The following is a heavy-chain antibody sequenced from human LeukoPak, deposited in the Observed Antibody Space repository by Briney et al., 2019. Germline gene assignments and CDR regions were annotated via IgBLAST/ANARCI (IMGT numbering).Heavy chain of an antibody. Sequence: SETLSLTCTVSGGSISSYYWSWIRQPAGKGLEWIGRIYTSGSTNYNPSLKSRVTMSVDTSKNQFSLKLSSATAADTAVYCCARNAMIRGVYDYWGQGTLVTVSS. V-gene: IGHV4-4*07. CDR2: IYTSGST. CDR1: GGSISSYY. J-gene: IGHJ4*02. CDR3: ARNAMIRGVYDY. D-gene: IGHD3-10*01.